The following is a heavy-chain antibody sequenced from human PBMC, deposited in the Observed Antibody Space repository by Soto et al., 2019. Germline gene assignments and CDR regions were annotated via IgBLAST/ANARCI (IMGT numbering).Heavy chain of an antibody. D-gene: IGHD3-22*01. CDR3: ARDRHSSGYYYYYYGLDV. V-gene: IGHV1-69*01. J-gene: IGHJ6*02. Sequence: QVQLVQSGTEVKKPGSSVKVSCKASGGTFGSYAVSWVRQAPGQGLEWMGGIIPIFGTSNYAQKFQGRVAITADESTSTAYLELRSLRSEDTAVYYCARDRHSSGYYYYYYGLDVWGQGTTVIVSS. CDR1: GGTFGSYA. CDR2: IIPIFGTS.